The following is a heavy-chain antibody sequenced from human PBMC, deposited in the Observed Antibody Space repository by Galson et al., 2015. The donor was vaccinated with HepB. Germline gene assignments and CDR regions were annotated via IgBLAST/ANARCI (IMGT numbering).Heavy chain of an antibody. J-gene: IGHJ6*02. CDR3: AKAFVVLYGMDV. Sequence: SLRLSCAASGFTVRTNYMSWVRQAPGKGLEWVAVISYDGSKKYYADSVKGRFTISRDNSKDTLYLQMNSLRAEDTAVYYCAKAFVVLYGMDVWGQGTTVTVSS. CDR1: GFTVRTNY. CDR2: ISYDGSKK. D-gene: IGHD2-2*01. V-gene: IGHV3-30*18.